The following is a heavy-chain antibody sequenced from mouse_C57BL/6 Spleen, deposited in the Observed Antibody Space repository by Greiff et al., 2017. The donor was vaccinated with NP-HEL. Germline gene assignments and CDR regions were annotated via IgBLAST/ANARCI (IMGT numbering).Heavy chain of an antibody. Sequence: QVQLQQPGAELVRPGSSVKLSCKASGYTFTSYWMHWVKQRPIQGLEWIGNIDPSDSETHYNQKFKDKATLTVDKSSSTAYMQLSSLTSEDSAVYYWARKDWDAGYFDYWGQGTTLTVSS. CDR1: GYTFTSYW. D-gene: IGHD4-1*01. J-gene: IGHJ2*01. V-gene: IGHV1-52*01. CDR2: IDPSDSET. CDR3: ARKDWDAGYFDY.